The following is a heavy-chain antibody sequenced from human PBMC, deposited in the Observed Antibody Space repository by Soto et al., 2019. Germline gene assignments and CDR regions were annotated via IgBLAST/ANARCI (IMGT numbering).Heavy chain of an antibody. J-gene: IGHJ6*02. Sequence: EVQLVESGGGLVQPGGSLRLSCEASGFTFSNYDMQWVRQGTGKGLEWVSGISAAGDPDYADSVEGRFTISRENAQNSFFLQMTSLRVGDTAVYYCARTDRDFYGLDVWGQGTTVIVSS. CDR2: ISAAGDP. CDR3: ARTDRDFYGLDV. V-gene: IGHV3-13*05. CDR1: GFTFSNYD.